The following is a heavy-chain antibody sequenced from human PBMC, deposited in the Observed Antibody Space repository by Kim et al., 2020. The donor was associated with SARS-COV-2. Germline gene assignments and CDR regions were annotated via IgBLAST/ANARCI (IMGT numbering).Heavy chain of an antibody. J-gene: IGHJ5*02. D-gene: IGHD3-10*01. CDR2: INSDGSST. V-gene: IGHV3-74*01. CDR3: ARESLVRGVIRENWFDP. Sequence: GGSLRLSCAASGFTFSSYWMHWVRQAPGKGLVWVSRINSDGSSTSYADSVKGRFTISRDNAKNTLYLQMNSLRAEDTAVYYCARESLVRGVIRENWFDPWGQGTLVTVSS. CDR1: GFTFSSYW.